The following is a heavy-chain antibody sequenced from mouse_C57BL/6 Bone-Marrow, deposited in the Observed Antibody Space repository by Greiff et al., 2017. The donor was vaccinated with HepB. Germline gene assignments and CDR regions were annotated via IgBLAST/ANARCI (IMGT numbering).Heavy chain of an antibody. CDR1: GFNIKDYY. V-gene: IGHV14-1*01. J-gene: IGHJ4*01. Sequence: VQLQQSGAELVRPGASVKLSCTASGFNIKDYYMHWVKQRPEQGLEWIGRIDPEDGDTDYAPKFQGEATMTADTSSNTASLQLSSLTSEDTAVYYCTTKSSWYAMDYWGQGTSVTVSS. D-gene: IGHD1-1*01. CDR2: IDPEDGDT. CDR3: TTKSSWYAMDY.